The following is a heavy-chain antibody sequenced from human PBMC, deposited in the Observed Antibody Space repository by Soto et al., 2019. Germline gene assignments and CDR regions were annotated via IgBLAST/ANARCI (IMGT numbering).Heavy chain of an antibody. V-gene: IGHV1-3*01. J-gene: IGHJ6*02. CDR3: ARGHDSSGYYPDPYYYYAMDV. D-gene: IGHD3-22*01. CDR2: INAGNGNT. CDR1: GYTFTSYA. Sequence: ASVKVSCKASGYTFTSYAIDWVRQAPGQRLEWMGWINAGNGNTKYSQKFQGRVTITRDTSASTAYMELSSLRSEDTAVYYCARGHDSSGYYPDPYYYYAMDVWGQGTTVTVSS.